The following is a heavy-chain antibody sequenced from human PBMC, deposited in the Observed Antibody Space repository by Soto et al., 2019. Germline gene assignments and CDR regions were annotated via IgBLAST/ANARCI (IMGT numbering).Heavy chain of an antibody. D-gene: IGHD2-2*01. CDR3: ARGSTSLSPIDY. CDR1: SGSISSSNW. CDR2: IYHSGST. J-gene: IGHJ4*02. Sequence: PSETLSLTCAVSSGSISSSNWWSWVRQPPGKGLEWIGEIYHSGSTNYNPSLKSRVTISVDKSKNQFSLKLNSVTAADTAVYYCARGSTSLSPIDYWGQGTLVTVSS. V-gene: IGHV4-4*02.